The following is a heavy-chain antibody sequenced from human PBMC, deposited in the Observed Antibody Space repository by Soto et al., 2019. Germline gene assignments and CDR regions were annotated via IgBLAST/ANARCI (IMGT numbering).Heavy chain of an antibody. Sequence: GQSLKISCNGSGYTFTNYWIGWVRQMPGKGPEWMGIIYPGDSDTKYNPSFQGQVTISADKSITTTYLQWSSLKASDTAIYYCAASIFYYGMDVWGQGTTVTVSS. CDR1: GYTFTNYW. V-gene: IGHV5-51*01. J-gene: IGHJ6*02. CDR3: AASIFYYGMDV. CDR2: IYPGDSDT.